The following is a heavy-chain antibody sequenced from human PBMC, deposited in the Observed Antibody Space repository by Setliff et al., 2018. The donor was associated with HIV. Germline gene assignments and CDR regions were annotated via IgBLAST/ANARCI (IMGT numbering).Heavy chain of an antibody. CDR1: GGSFGVYR. V-gene: IGHV4-4*07. CDR3: ARDRHSSGLGSYGP. J-gene: IGHJ5*02. CDR2: IDSSGTT. D-gene: IGHD3-10*01. Sequence: PSETLSLTCTISGGSFGVYRWSWIRQSAGRGPEWIGRIDSSGTTDYKPSLKGRVAISVDTSRNQFSLRVTSVNAADTAVYFCARDRHSSGLGSYGPWGPGILVTVSS.